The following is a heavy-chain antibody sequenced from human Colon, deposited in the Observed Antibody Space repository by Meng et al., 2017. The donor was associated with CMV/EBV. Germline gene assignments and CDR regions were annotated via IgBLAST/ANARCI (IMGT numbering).Heavy chain of an antibody. CDR2: INSDGSSI. Sequence: GESLKISCAASGFTFSSYWMHWVRQAPGKGLVWVSRINSDGSSISYADSVKGRFTISRDNAKNTLYLQMNSLRAEDTAVYYCARDVGGCSSTSCYTFDYWGQGTLVTVSS. V-gene: IGHV3-74*01. CDR1: GFTFSSYW. D-gene: IGHD2-2*02. CDR3: ARDVGGCSSTSCYTFDY. J-gene: IGHJ4*02.